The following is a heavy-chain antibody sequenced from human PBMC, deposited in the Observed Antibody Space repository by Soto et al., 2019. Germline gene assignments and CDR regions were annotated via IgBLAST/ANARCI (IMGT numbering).Heavy chain of an antibody. V-gene: IGHV1-18*01. J-gene: IGHJ4*02. D-gene: IGHD4-17*01. CDR3: ARRKYGVDTCDY. Sequence: QVQLVQSEAEVKKPGASVKVSCKPYGYKFIDYGLSWVRQAPGQGLEWVGWISADNGNTDYAQKLQGRVTMTTDTPTRTAYMELRSLRVDDTAVYYSARRKYGVDTCDYCGQGTLVTVYS. CDR1: GYKFIDYG. CDR2: ISADNGNT.